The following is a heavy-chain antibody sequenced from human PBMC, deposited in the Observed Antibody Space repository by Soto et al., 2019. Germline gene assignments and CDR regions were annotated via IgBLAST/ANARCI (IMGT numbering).Heavy chain of an antibody. D-gene: IGHD2-21*01. CDR2: IIPIFVTA. V-gene: IGHV1-69*06. CDR1: GYTFHNYG. J-gene: IGHJ4*02. CDR3: GRVGGDGYNDPFDY. Sequence: ASVKVSCKASGYTFHNYGVNWVRQAPGQGLEWMGGIIPIFVTANYAQKFQGRVTITADKSTSTACMELCSMSSEDTAVYYCGRVGGDGYNDPFDYWRQGTLVTVSS.